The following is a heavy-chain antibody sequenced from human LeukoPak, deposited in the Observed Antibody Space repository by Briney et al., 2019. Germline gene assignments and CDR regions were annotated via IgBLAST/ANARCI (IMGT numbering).Heavy chain of an antibody. J-gene: IGHJ6*03. CDR2: INHSGST. Sequence: SETLSLTCAVYGGSFSGYYWSWVRQPPGKGLEWIGEINHSGSTNYNPSLKSRVTISVDTSKNQFSLKLSSVTAADTAVYYCARGGAAMVHYYYYYMYVWGKVTTVTVSS. V-gene: IGHV4-34*01. CDR1: GGSFSGYY. D-gene: IGHD5-18*01. CDR3: ARGGAAMVHYYYYYMYV.